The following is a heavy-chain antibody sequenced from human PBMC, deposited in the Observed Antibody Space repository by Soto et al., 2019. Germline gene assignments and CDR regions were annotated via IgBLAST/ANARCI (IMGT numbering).Heavy chain of an antibody. J-gene: IGHJ5*02. CDR1: GFIFENFG. Sequence: GGSLRLSCAASGFIFENFGMSWVRQAPGKGLEWISSISGSGFKKYYADSVKGRFTISRDNSKSTVYLELNNLSAEDTAVYHCAKNQGVELVPLATVDWFDPWGQGSVVTVS. V-gene: IGHV3-23*01. CDR3: AKNQGVELVPLATVDWFDP. CDR2: ISGSGFKK. D-gene: IGHD1-26*01.